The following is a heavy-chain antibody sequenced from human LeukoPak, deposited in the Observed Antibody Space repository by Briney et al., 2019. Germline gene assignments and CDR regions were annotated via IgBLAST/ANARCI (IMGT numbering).Heavy chain of an antibody. J-gene: IGHJ4*02. CDR3: ARANGGPAPFFDY. CDR1: GGSISCYY. Sequence: SETLSLTCTVSGGSISCYYWSWIRQPPGKGLEWIGYIYYSGSTNYNPSLKSRVTISVDTSKNQFSLKLSSVTAADTAVYYCARANGGPAPFFDYSGQGTLVTVSS. V-gene: IGHV4-59*01. CDR2: IYYSGST. D-gene: IGHD3-16*01.